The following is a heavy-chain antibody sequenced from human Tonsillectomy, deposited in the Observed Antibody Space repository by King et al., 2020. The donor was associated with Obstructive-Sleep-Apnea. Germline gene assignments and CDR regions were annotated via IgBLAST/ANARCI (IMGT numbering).Heavy chain of an antibody. V-gene: IGHV3-9*01. CDR1: GFSFDVYA. D-gene: IGHD2/OR15-2a*01. Sequence: VQLVESGGDLEQPGRSLRLSCTASGFSFDVYAMHWVRQVPGKGLEWVSGISWNSGGVGYAGSVKGRFIISRDNAKNSLYLQMNSLRAEDTAVYYCAKGRDTPKYCIPGGGCSVYYDYWGRGTLVTVSS. CDR2: ISWNSGGV. CDR3: AKGRDTPKYCIPGGGCSVYYDY. J-gene: IGHJ4*02.